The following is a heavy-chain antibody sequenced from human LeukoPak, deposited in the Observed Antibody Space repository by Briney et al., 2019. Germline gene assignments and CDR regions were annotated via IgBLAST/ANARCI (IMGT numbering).Heavy chain of an antibody. J-gene: IGHJ4*02. D-gene: IGHD4-17*01. Sequence: GGSLRLSCAASGFTFSSYWMTWVRQAPGKGLEWVANINLDGGEKYYVASVKGRFTISRDNAKNLLYLEMISLRAEDTAVYYCGRDRAYGVDYWGQGTLITVSS. CDR1: GFTFSSYW. V-gene: IGHV3-7*01. CDR2: INLDGGEK. CDR3: GRDRAYGVDY.